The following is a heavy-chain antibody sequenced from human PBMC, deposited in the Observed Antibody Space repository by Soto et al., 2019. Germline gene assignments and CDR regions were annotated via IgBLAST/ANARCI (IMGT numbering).Heavy chain of an antibody. D-gene: IGHD3-10*01. J-gene: IGHJ4*02. CDR3: ARSYYLTSGKPYYFDY. CDR2: IQYSGNT. Sequence: SETLSLTCTVSGGSITTYYWSWIRQPPGKGLEWIGYIQYSGNTNYNPSLKSRVTISVDTSKNQFSLGLSSVTAADTALHYCARSYYLTSGKPYYFDYWGQGTLVTVSS. CDR1: GGSITTYY. V-gene: IGHV4-59*01.